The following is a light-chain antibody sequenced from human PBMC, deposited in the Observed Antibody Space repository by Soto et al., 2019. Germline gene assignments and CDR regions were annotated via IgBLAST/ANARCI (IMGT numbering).Light chain of an antibody. CDR3: QQFSSYPLT. CDR2: GAS. CDR1: QSVSNNY. V-gene: IGKV3-20*01. Sequence: EIVLTQSPGTLSLSPGERATLSCRASQSVSNNYLAWYQQKPGQAPRLLIYGASNRATGIPDGFSGGGSGTDFTLTISRLEPEDFAVYDCQQFSSYPLTFGGGTKVDIK. J-gene: IGKJ4*01.